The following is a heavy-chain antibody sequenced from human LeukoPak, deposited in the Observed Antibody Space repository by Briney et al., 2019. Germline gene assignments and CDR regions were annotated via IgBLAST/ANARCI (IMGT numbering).Heavy chain of an antibody. D-gene: IGHD6-19*01. CDR1: GGSISSSNW. CDR2: IYHSGST. CDR3: AISSGWYRELDY. V-gene: IGHV4-4*02. Sequence: SGTLSLTCDVSGGSISSSNWWSWVRQPPGKGLEWIGEIYHSGSTNYNPSLKSRVTISVDKSKNQFSLKLSSVTAADTAVYYCAISSGWYRELDYWGQGTLVTVSS. J-gene: IGHJ4*02.